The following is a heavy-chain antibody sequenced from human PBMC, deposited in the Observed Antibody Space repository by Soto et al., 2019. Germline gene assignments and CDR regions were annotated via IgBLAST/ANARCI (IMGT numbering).Heavy chain of an antibody. J-gene: IGHJ4*01. Sequence: ASVKVSCKASGYTFTSYGISWVRQAPGQGLEWMGWISAYNGNTNYAQKLKGRVTMTTDTSTSTAYMELRSLRSDDTAVYYCARVPRSILRYFDWLLSPGFDYWG. CDR2: ISAYNGNT. CDR1: GYTFTSYG. CDR3: ARVPRSILRYFDWLLSPGFDY. V-gene: IGHV1-18*01. D-gene: IGHD3-9*01.